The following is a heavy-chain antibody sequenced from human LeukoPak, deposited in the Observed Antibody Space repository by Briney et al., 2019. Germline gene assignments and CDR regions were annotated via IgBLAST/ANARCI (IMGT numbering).Heavy chain of an antibody. J-gene: IGHJ2*01. Sequence: SETLSLTCTVSGGSTSRYYWSWIRQPPGEGLEYIGYIYYSGSTNYNPSLKSRVTMSVDTSKNHFSLKLSSVTAADTAVYYCARGPGDSRYWYFDLWGRGTLVTVSS. V-gene: IGHV4-59*01. CDR2: IYYSGST. CDR1: GGSTSRYY. CDR3: ARGPGDSRYWYFDL. D-gene: IGHD2-21*02.